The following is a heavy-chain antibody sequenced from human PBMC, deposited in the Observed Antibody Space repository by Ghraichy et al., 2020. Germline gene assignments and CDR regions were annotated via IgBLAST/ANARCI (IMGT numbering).Heavy chain of an antibody. V-gene: IGHV3-23*01. D-gene: IGHD3-3*01. CDR3: AKDPYYDFWSGWYFDY. CDR1: GFTFSSYA. CDR2: ISGGDDST. J-gene: IGHJ4*02. Sequence: GSLRLSCAASGFTFSSYAMNWVRQAPGKGLEWVSTISGGDDSTYYADSVKGRFTISRDNSKNTLYLQMNSLRAEDTAVYYCAKDPYYDFWSGWYFDYWGQGTLVTVSS.